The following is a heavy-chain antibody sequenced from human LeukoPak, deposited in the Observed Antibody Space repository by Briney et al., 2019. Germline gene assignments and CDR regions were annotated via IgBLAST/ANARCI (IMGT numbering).Heavy chain of an antibody. J-gene: IGHJ4*02. Sequence: GASVKVSCKASGYTFTGYFMLWVRQAPGQGLEWMGWINPNSGGTNYAQKFQGRVTMTSDTSISTAYMELSRLRSDDTAVYYCARDLRYGSRYLDYWGQGTLVTVSS. CDR2: INPNSGGT. D-gene: IGHD3-10*01. CDR1: GYTFTGYF. CDR3: ARDLRYGSRYLDY. V-gene: IGHV1-2*02.